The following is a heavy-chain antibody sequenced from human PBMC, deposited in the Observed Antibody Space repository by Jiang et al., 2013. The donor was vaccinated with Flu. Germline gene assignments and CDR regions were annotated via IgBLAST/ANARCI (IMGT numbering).Heavy chain of an antibody. D-gene: IGHD1-26*01. V-gene: IGHV2-70*01. CDR2: IDWDDDK. J-gene: IGHJ5*01. Sequence: VSWIRQPPGKALEWLALIDWDDDKYYTTSLKTRLTISKDTSKNQVVLTMTNMDPVDTATYYCARIRRGSYYEKWFDSWGRGTLVTVSS. CDR3: ARIRRGSYYEKWFDS.